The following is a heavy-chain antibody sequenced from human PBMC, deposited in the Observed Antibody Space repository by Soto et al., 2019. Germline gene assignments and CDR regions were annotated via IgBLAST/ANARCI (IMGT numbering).Heavy chain of an antibody. CDR3: ARDRDNYGSGSYYG. CDR2: INPNSGGT. J-gene: IGHJ4*02. V-gene: IGHV1-2*02. D-gene: IGHD3-10*01. Sequence: QVQLVQSGAEVKKPGASVKVSCKASGYTFTDYYIHWVRHAPGQGLEWMGWINPNSGGTDFAQKFQGRVTMTRDTSITTDYMEVTSLRSDDTAVYYCARDRDNYGSGSYYGWGQGTLVTVSS. CDR1: GYTFTDYY.